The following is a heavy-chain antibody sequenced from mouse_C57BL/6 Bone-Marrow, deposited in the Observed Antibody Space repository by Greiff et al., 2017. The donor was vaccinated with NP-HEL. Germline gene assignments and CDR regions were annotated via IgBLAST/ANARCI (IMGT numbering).Heavy chain of an antibody. V-gene: IGHV1-81*01. Sequence: QVQLQQSGAELARPGASVKLSCKASGYTFTSYGISWVKQRTGQGLEWIGEIYPRSGNTYYNETFKGKATLTADKSSSTAYMELRSLTSEDSAVYFCARSWKSDYDGYYFDYWGQGTTLTVSS. J-gene: IGHJ2*01. CDR1: GYTFTSYG. CDR3: ARSWKSDYDGYYFDY. D-gene: IGHD2-4*01. CDR2: IYPRSGNT.